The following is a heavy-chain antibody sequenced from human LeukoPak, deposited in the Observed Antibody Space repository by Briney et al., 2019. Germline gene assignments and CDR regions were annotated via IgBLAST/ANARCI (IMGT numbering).Heavy chain of an antibody. Sequence: GESLKISCKGSGYSFTTYWIGWVRQMPGKGLEWMGIIYPGDSNTRYGPSFQGQVTISADKSISTAYLQWSSLKTSDTAMYYCARLNSNSGDSWGQGTLVTVSS. D-gene: IGHD4-23*01. CDR2: IYPGDSNT. CDR1: GYSFTTYW. V-gene: IGHV5-51*01. J-gene: IGHJ5*01. CDR3: ARLNSNSGDS.